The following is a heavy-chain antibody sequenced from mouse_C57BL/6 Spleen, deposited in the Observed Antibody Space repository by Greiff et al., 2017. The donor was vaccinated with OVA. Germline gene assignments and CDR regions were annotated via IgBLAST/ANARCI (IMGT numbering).Heavy chain of an antibody. CDR1: GYTFTSYW. D-gene: IGHD2-2*01. CDR3: ARVGLRGAMDY. V-gene: IGHV1-69*01. CDR2: IDPSDSYT. J-gene: IGHJ4*01. Sequence: QVQLKQPGAELVMPGASVKLSCKASGYTFTSYWMHWVKQRPGQGLEWIGEIDPSDSYTNYNQKFKGKSTLTVDKSSSTAYMQLSSLTSEDSAVYYCARVGLRGAMDYWGQGTSVTVSS.